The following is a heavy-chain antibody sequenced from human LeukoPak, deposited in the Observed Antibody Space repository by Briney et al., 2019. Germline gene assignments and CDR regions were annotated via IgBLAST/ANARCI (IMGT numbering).Heavy chain of an antibody. V-gene: IGHV4-4*07. CDR1: GGSIRSYY. D-gene: IGHD3-3*01. Sequence: PSETLSLTCTVSGGSIRSYYWSWIRQPAGKGLEWIGRIYTSGSTSYNPSLKSRVTMSRDTSKNQFSLKLSSVTAADTAVYYCARGALGFWSGYSPVRNWFDPWGQGTLVTVSS. CDR2: IYTSGST. J-gene: IGHJ5*02. CDR3: ARGALGFWSGYSPVRNWFDP.